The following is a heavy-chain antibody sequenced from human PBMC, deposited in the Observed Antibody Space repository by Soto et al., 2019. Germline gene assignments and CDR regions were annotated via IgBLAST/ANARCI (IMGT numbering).Heavy chain of an antibody. CDR1: GFTVSSNY. CDR3: ARGVNFYYYYMDV. Sequence: GGSLRLSCAASGFTVSSNYMSWVRQAPGKGLEWVSVIYSGGSPYYADSVKGRFTISRHNSKNTLYLQMNSLRAEDTAVYYCARGVNFYYYYMDVWGKGTTVTVSS. V-gene: IGHV3-53*04. D-gene: IGHD3-10*01. CDR2: IYSGGSP. J-gene: IGHJ6*03.